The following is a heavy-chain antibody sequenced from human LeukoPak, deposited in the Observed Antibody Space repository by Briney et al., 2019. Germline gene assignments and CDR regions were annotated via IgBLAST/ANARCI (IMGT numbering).Heavy chain of an antibody. CDR1: GYTFTSYG. J-gene: IGHJ6*02. D-gene: IGHD3-9*01. CDR3: ARSEVILTGYSRSFYDMDV. Sequence: GASVKVSCKASGYTFTSYGISWVRQAPGQGLEWMGWISAYNGNTNYAQKLQGRVTMTTDTSTSTAYMELRSLRSDDTAVYYCARSEVILTGYSRSFYDMDVWGQGTTVTVSS. CDR2: ISAYNGNT. V-gene: IGHV1-18*01.